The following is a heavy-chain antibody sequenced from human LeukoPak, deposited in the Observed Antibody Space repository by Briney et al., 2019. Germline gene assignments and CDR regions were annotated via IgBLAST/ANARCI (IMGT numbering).Heavy chain of an antibody. CDR1: GFTFNNYA. J-gene: IGHJ4*02. D-gene: IGHD2-2*01. CDR2: ISGSATGT. Sequence: TGGSLRLSCAASGFTFNNYAMSWVRQAPGKGLEWVSAISGSATGTYYGDSVKGRFTISRDNSKNTLYLQMNSLRAEDTAVYYCAKRIGSCNSISCLYFDHWGQGALVTVSS. V-gene: IGHV3-23*01. CDR3: AKRIGSCNSISCLYFDH.